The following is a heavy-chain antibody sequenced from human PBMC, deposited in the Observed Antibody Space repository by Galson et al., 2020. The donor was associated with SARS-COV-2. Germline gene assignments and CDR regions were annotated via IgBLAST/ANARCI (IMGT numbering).Heavy chain of an antibody. V-gene: IGHV3-11*04. D-gene: IGHD2-15*01. CDR2: ISDSGNTM. Sequence: NSGGSLRLSCAASGFSFSDYYMTWIRQAPGKGLEWVSKISDSGNTMNYADSVKGRFTISRDNAKSSLYLQMNRLGAEDTAVYYCARGGRSDGSNPPFEYWGLGTLVTVSA. CDR3: ARGGRSDGSNPPFEY. J-gene: IGHJ4*02. CDR1: GFSFSDYY.